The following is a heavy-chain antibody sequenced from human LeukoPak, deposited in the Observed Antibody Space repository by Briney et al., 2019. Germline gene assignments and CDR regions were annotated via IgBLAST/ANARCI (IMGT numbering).Heavy chain of an antibody. CDR1: GGSISSYY. CDR2: IYYSGST. CDR3: ARVWWYGGNSGVATGAFDI. D-gene: IGHD4-23*01. Sequence: KPSETLSLTCTVSGGSISSYYWSWIRQPPGKGLEWVGYIYYSGSTNYNPSLKSRVTISVDTSENQFSLKLSSVTAADTAVYYCARVWWYGGNSGVATGAFDIWGQGTMVTVSS. V-gene: IGHV4-59*01. J-gene: IGHJ3*02.